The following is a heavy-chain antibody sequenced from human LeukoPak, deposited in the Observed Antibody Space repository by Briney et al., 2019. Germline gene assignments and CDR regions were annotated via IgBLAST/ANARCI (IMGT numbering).Heavy chain of an antibody. CDR1: GGPISSSSYY. J-gene: IGHJ5*02. V-gene: IGHV4-39*01. Sequence: SETLSLTCTVSGGPISSSSYYWGWIRQPPGKGLEWIGSIYYSGSTYYNPSLKSRVTISVDTSKNQFSRKLSSVTAADTAVYYCARHRYYYDSSGYRWFDPWGQGTLVTVSS. CDR2: IYYSGST. CDR3: ARHRYYYDSSGYRWFDP. D-gene: IGHD3-22*01.